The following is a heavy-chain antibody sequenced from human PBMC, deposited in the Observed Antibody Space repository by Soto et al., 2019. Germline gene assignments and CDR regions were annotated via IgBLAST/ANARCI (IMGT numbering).Heavy chain of an antibody. D-gene: IGHD2-15*01. J-gene: IGHJ6*02. CDR3: ARVGISYYYGMDV. Sequence: GGSQTLSCEPPGFTFSSSGMHWDRQAPGKGLEWVAVIWYDGSNKYYADSVKGRFTISRDNSKNTLYLQMNSLRAEDTAVYYCARVGISYYYGMDVWGQGTTVTVSS. CDR2: IWYDGSNK. CDR1: GFTFSSSG. V-gene: IGHV3-33*01.